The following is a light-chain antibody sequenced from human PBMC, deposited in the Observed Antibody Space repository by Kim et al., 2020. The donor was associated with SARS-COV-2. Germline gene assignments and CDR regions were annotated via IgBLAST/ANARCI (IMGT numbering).Light chain of an antibody. V-gene: IGKV1-5*03. CDR2: KAS. Sequence: SVGDRVTITCRASQSGGRWVAWYQQKPGKAPNLLIQKASSLETGVPSRFGGSGSGTEFTLTINSLQPDDFATYYCQQYESFSSLSFGGGTKVDIK. CDR1: QSGGRW. CDR3: QQYESFSSLS. J-gene: IGKJ4*01.